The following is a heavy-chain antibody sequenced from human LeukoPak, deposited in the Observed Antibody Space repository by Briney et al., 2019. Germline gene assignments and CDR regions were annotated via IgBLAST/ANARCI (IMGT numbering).Heavy chain of an antibody. Sequence: GVLRPSCAASGFTVSSNYMSWVRQAPGKGLEWVSVIYSGGSTNYADSVKGRFTISRDNSKNTLYLQMSSLRAEDTAVYYCARHITGWYFDLWGRGTLVTVSS. CDR2: IYSGGST. CDR1: GFTVSSNY. J-gene: IGHJ2*01. CDR3: ARHITGWYFDL. D-gene: IGHD3-3*01. V-gene: IGHV3-53*01.